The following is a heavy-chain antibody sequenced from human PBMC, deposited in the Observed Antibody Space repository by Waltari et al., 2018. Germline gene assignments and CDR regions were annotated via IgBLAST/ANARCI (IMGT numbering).Heavy chain of an antibody. V-gene: IGHV1-18*01. J-gene: IGHJ5*02. D-gene: IGHD3-10*02. Sequence: QIQLVQSGGEVKKPGASVKVSCKASGYMFRNFGIFWVRQAPGQGLEFMGWSSAYNANTNYAQTFQGRLTLTTDTSASTAYMELSSLTSDDTAVYYCARDRRDDNNSVRWLDPWGQGTLVTVSS. CDR2: SSAYNANT. CDR3: ARDRRDDNNSVRWLDP. CDR1: GYMFRNFG.